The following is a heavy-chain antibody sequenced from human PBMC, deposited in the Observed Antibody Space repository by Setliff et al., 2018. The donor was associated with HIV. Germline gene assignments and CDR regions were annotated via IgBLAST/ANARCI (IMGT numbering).Heavy chain of an antibody. CDR3: ARGVYCSGGSCSWRDLRTYGMDV. CDR1: GGTFSSYA. D-gene: IGHD2-15*01. J-gene: IGHJ6*02. CDR2: IIPIFGTA. V-gene: IGHV1-69*13. Sequence: WASVKVSCKASGGTFSSYAISWVRQAPGQGLDWMGGIIPIFGTANYAQKFQGRVTITADESTSTAYMELSSLRSEDTAVYYCARGVYCSGGSCSWRDLRTYGMDVWGQGTTVTVSS.